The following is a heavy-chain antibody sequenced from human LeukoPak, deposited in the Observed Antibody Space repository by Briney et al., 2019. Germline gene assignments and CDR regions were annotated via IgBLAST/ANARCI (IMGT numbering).Heavy chain of an antibody. D-gene: IGHD1-1*01. CDR2: IYYSGST. Sequence: SETLSLTCTVSGGSISSYYWSWIRQPPGKGLEWIGYIYYSGSTNYSPSLKSRVTISVDTSKNQFSLKLSSVTAADTAVYYCARRRTGGYYWYFDLWGRGTLVTVSS. CDR1: GGSISSYY. J-gene: IGHJ2*01. CDR3: ARRRTGGYYWYFDL. V-gene: IGHV4-59*12.